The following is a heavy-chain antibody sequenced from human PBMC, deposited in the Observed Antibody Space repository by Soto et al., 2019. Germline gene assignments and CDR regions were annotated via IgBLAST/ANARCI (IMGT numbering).Heavy chain of an antibody. Sequence: QVQLVQSGAEVKKPGASVKVSCKTSGYTFSSNSIVWVRQAPGQGLEWMGWISPVNGKKEYEQNPQVSVTMTRDTSTNTVYMELRSLTTDNTAVYYCVRDVWGGKWCDAFDDSGQGTMVTVAS. D-gene: IGHD2-8*01. J-gene: IGHJ3*01. CDR1: GYTFSSNS. CDR3: VRDVWGGKWCDAFDD. CDR2: ISPVNGKK. V-gene: IGHV1-18*01.